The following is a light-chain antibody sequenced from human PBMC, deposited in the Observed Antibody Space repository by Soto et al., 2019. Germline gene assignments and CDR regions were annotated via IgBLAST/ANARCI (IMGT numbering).Light chain of an antibody. CDR2: SNN. Sequence: QPVLTQPPSASGTPGQRVTISCSGSTSNIGSSTVNWYQHLPGSAPKLLICSNNQRPSGVPDRFSGSKSGTSASLAVSGLRPEDEGDYYCAAWDDSLNGLLFGGGTKLTVL. J-gene: IGLJ3*02. CDR3: AAWDDSLNGLL. CDR1: TSNIGSST. V-gene: IGLV1-44*01.